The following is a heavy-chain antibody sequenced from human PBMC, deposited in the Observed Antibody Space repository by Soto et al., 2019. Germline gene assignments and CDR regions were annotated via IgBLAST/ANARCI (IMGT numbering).Heavy chain of an antibody. CDR2: ISRDGSSK. V-gene: IGHV3-30-3*01. Sequence: SGGSLRLPCAASGFTFSRYAMHWVRQAPGEGLEWVAVISRDGSSKYYGDSVKGRFTVSRDNSNNTLYLSMTSLRPDDTAVFYCARSRNGAVPDSINFWGQGTLVTVSS. CDR1: GFTFSRYA. CDR3: ARSRNGAVPDSINF. D-gene: IGHD2-8*01. J-gene: IGHJ4*02.